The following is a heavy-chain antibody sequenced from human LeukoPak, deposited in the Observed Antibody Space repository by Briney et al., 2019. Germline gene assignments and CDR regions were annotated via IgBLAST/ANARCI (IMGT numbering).Heavy chain of an antibody. D-gene: IGHD3-10*01. CDR2: IYPGDSDT. V-gene: IGHV5-51*01. CDR1: GYSFTSYW. CDR3: ARSPPIAYYYGSGSYYSRGWFDP. J-gene: IGHJ5*02. Sequence: GEPLKISCKGSGYSFTSYWIGWVRQMPGKSLEWMGIIYPGDSDTRYSPSFQGQVTISADKSISTAYLQWSSLKASDTAMYYCARSPPIAYYYGSGSYYSRGWFDPWGQGTLVTVSS.